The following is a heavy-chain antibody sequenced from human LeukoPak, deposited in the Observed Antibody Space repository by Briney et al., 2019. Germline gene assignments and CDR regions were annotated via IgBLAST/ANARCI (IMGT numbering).Heavy chain of an antibody. V-gene: IGHV1-8*01. Sequence: ASVKVSCKASGYTFTSYDINWVRQATGQGLEWMGWMNPNSGNTGYAQKFQGRVTMTRKTSISTAYMELRSLRSEDTAVYYCARVGLLWFGELDWGQGTLVTVSS. CDR3: ARVGLLWFGELD. CDR1: GYTFTSYD. J-gene: IGHJ4*02. D-gene: IGHD3-10*01. CDR2: MNPNSGNT.